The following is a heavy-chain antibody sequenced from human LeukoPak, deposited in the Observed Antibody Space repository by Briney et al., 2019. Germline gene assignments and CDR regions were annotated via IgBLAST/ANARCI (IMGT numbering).Heavy chain of an antibody. D-gene: IGHD2/OR15-2a*01. J-gene: IGHJ6*03. CDR1: GESINTYY. Sequence: PSETLSLTCTVSGESINTYYWNWIRQSAGKGLEWNGHIYKSGTTNFNPSLTSRVTMSLDTSRNQFSLKLRSVTAADTAVYFCARSFLDYMDVWGKGTTVTVSS. CDR2: IYKSGTT. CDR3: ARSFLDYMDV. V-gene: IGHV4-4*07.